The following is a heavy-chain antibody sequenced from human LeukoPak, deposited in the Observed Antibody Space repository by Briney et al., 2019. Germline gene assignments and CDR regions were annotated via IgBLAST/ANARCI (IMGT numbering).Heavy chain of an antibody. CDR3: ARDHSYVSKSAGQQPGFDP. D-gene: IGHD1-14*01. Sequence: ASVKVSCKASGGTFSSYAISWVRQAPGQGLEWMGRIIPIFGIANYAQKFQGRVMITADKSTSTAYMELSSLRSEDTAVYYCARDHSYVSKSAGQQPGFDPWGQGTLVTVSS. CDR1: GGTFSSYA. CDR2: IIPIFGIA. J-gene: IGHJ5*02. V-gene: IGHV1-69*04.